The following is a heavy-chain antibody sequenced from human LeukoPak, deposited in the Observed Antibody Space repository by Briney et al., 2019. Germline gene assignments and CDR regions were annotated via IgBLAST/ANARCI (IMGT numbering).Heavy chain of an antibody. CDR1: GFTFSSFA. CDR2: ISGSGDNT. CDR3: AKPLGYCSSTNCFYYYGMDV. V-gene: IGHV3-23*01. D-gene: IGHD2-2*01. Sequence: GGSLRLSCAASGFTFSSFAMSWVRQAPGKGLEWVSGISGSGDNTYYADSVKGRFTIPRDNSKNTLYLQVNSLRAEDTAVYYCAKPLGYCSSTNCFYYYGMDVWGQGTTVTVSS. J-gene: IGHJ6*02.